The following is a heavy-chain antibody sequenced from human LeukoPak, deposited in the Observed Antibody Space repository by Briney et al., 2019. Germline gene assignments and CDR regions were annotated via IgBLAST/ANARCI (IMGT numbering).Heavy chain of an antibody. J-gene: IGHJ4*02. Sequence: PSETLSLTCTVSGASITSDHWAWIRQPPGKGLEYIGYIYDSGTANSNPSLKSRVTISRDTSKNQLSLKLTSVTADDTAVYYCAKRVRSVTYFDYWGQGTLVTVSS. V-gene: IGHV4-59*01. CDR1: GASITSDH. D-gene: IGHD4-17*01. CDR3: AKRVRSVTYFDY. CDR2: IYDSGTA.